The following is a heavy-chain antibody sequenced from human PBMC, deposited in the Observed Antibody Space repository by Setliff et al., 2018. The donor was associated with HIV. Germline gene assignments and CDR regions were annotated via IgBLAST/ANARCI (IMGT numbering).Heavy chain of an antibody. V-gene: IGHV4-59*11. CDR2: IYYSEST. CDR3: ARKQWGPHYFDY. J-gene: IGHJ4*02. D-gene: IGHD6-19*01. CDR1: GASIRSHY. Sequence: SETLSLTCTVSGASIRSHYWSWIRQPPGKRLEWIGNIYYSESTNYNPSLKSRVTISVDTSRNQFSLRLNSVTAADTAVYFCARKQWGPHYFDYWGQGTLVTVSS.